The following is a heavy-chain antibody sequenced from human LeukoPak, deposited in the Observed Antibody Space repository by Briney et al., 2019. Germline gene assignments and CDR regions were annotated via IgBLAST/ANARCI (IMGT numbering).Heavy chain of an antibody. Sequence: PSETLSLTCTVSGGSISSYYWSWIRPPPGKGLQWIGYIYYRGSTNYNPSLKSRVTISVDTSKNQFSLRLTSVTAADTAVYYCAKSLAYGDSDYWGQGTLVTVSS. D-gene: IGHD4-17*01. J-gene: IGHJ4*02. CDR3: AKSLAYGDSDY. V-gene: IGHV4-59*01. CDR2: IYYRGST. CDR1: GGSISSYY.